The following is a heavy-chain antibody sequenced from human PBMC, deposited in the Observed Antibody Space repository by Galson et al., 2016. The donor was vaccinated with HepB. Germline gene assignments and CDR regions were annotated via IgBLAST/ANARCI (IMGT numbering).Heavy chain of an antibody. CDR3: ARSVGAIPDF. D-gene: IGHD1-26*01. Sequence: SLRLSCAGSGFSFRRYNINWVRQAPGKGLEWISSISASSTYIYYADSVRGRFTISRDNAKNSLYLQMNSLRAEDTAVYYCARSVGAIPDFWGQGILVTVAS. V-gene: IGHV3-21*01. J-gene: IGHJ4*02. CDR1: GFSFRRYN. CDR2: ISASSTYI.